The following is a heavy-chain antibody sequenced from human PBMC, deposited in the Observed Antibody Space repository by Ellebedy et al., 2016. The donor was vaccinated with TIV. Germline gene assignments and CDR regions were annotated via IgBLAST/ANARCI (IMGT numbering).Heavy chain of an antibody. CDR2: INNGGRTT. CDR3: AKGRGGGSDTSAPRYYFDY. D-gene: IGHD3-22*01. V-gene: IGHV3-23*01. Sequence: PGGSLRLSCVASGFTFSGYAMSWVRQAPGKGLEWVSGINNGGRTTYYADSVEGRFIISRDNSKKTLYLQMNSLRAEDTAVYYCAKGRGGGSDTSAPRYYFDYWGLGTLVTVSS. CDR1: GFTFSGYA. J-gene: IGHJ4*02.